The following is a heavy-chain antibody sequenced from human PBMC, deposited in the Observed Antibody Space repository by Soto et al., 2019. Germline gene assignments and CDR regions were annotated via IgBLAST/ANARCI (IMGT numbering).Heavy chain of an antibody. CDR1: GFTFSSYA. D-gene: IGHD6-13*01. CDR2: ISGSGGST. J-gene: IGHJ6*02. Sequence: GGSLRLSCEASGFTFSSYAMSWVRQAPGKGLEWVSAISGSGGSTYYADSVKGRFTISRDNSKNTLYLQMNSLRAEDTAVYYCASSTDYYYYGMDVWGHGTTVTVSS. V-gene: IGHV3-23*01. CDR3: ASSTDYYYYGMDV.